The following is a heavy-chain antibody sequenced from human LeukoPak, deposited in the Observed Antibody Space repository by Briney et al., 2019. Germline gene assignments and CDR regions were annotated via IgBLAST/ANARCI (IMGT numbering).Heavy chain of an antibody. CDR1: GYTLTELS. D-gene: IGHD5-18*01. Sequence: ASVKVSCKVSGYTLTELSMHWVRQAPGKGLEWMGGFDPEDGETIYAQKFQGRVTMTEDTSTDTAYMELSSLRSEDTAVYYCATATYSYDRYFDYWGQGTLATVSS. J-gene: IGHJ4*02. CDR3: ATATYSYDRYFDY. CDR2: FDPEDGET. V-gene: IGHV1-24*01.